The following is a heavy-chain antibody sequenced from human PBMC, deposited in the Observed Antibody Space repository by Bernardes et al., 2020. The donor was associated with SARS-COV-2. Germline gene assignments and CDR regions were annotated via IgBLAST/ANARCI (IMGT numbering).Heavy chain of an antibody. CDR1: GFSFNLYG. CDR2: ISYDGSSE. V-gene: IGHV3-30*03. J-gene: IGHJ6*02. CDR3: ARILMDCGGGSRSPVDFYHGMDI. D-gene: IGHD2-21*01. Sequence: GGSLRLSCAASGFSFNLYGMFWVRQAPGKGLKWLATISYDGSSEYYADSVKGRFIVSRDNSKNTLYLQMNSLTAEDTAMYYCARILMDCGGGSRSPVDFYHGMDIWGRGTTVTVSS.